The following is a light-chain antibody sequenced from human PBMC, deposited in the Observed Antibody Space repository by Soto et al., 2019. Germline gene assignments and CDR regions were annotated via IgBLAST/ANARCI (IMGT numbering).Light chain of an antibody. V-gene: IGKV3-15*01. Sequence: EIVLTQSPGTLSLSPGERATLSCRASQSVSSSYLAWYQQKPGQAPRLLIYGASTRATDIPARFSGSGSGTEFTLTISSLQSEDFAVYYCQQYNNWPPTWTFGQGTKVDI. CDR1: QSVSSSY. CDR2: GAS. CDR3: QQYNNWPPTWT. J-gene: IGKJ1*01.